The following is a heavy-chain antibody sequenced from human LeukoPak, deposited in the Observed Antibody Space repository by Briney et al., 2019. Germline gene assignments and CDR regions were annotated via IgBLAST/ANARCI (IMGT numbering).Heavy chain of an antibody. Sequence: ASVKVSCKASGGTFSSYAISWVRQAPGQGLEWMGGIIPIFGTANYAQKFQGRVTITADESTSTAYMELSSLRSEDTAVYYCAREGGWGSGYALDYWGQGTLVTVSS. CDR2: IIPIFGTA. D-gene: IGHD3-22*01. CDR1: GGTFSSYA. V-gene: IGHV1-69*13. J-gene: IGHJ4*02. CDR3: AREGGWGSGYALDY.